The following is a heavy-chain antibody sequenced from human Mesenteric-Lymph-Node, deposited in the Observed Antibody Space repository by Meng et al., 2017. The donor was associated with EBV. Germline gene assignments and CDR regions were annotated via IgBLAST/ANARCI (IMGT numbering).Heavy chain of an antibody. D-gene: IGHD3-16*02. CDR1: GGSFSGYY. CDR3: ARGGMITFGGVIVALADFDY. CDR2: INHSGST. J-gene: IGHJ4*02. Sequence: QVRVPPGGRGLLKPPGPLVLSCAVYGGSFSGYYWSWIRQPPVKGLEWIGEINHSGSTHYNPSLKSRVTISVDTSKNQFSLKLSSVTAADTAVYYCARGGMITFGGVIVALADFDYWGQGTLVTGLL. V-gene: IGHV4-34*01.